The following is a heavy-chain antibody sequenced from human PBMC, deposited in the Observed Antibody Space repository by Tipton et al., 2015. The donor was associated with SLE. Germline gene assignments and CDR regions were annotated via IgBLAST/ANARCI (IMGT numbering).Heavy chain of an antibody. J-gene: IGHJ6*02. Sequence: SLRLSCAASGFTVSDNYMNWVRQAPGKGLEWVSVLYSGGRTYYADSVKGRFTISRDNSKNTIDLHMYSLRAEDTAVYYCLRSPNYSSGMDVWGQGTTVTVSS. CDR1: GFTVSDNY. CDR2: LYSGGRT. CDR3: LRSPNYSSGMDV. V-gene: IGHV3-66*02.